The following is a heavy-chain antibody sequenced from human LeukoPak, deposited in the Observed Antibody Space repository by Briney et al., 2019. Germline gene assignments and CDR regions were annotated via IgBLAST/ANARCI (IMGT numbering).Heavy chain of an antibody. J-gene: IGHJ5*02. CDR1: GFTFSSYE. D-gene: IGHD6-13*01. V-gene: IGHV3-48*03. CDR3: ARDAWVAAAGTGGFDT. CDR2: ISRSGSTI. Sequence: PGGSLRLSCGASGFTFSSYELNWVGQPPGKGLEWVSYISRSGSTIYYPASVKGRCTISRDNAKKSLYLQVNSLRVEDTAVYYCARDAWVAAAGTGGFDTWGQGTLVTVSS.